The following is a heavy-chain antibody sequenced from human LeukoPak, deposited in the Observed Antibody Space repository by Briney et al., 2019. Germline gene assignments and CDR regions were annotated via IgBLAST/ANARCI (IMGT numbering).Heavy chain of an antibody. CDR1: GFTVSSYA. J-gene: IGHJ4*02. Sequence: GGSLRLSCAAAGFTVSSYAMSWVRQAPGKGLEWVSAISGSGGSTYYADSVKGRFTISRDNSKNTLYLQMNSLRAEDTAVYYCAKVEQQLVFDYWGQGTLVTVSS. D-gene: IGHD6-13*01. V-gene: IGHV3-23*01. CDR3: AKVEQQLVFDY. CDR2: ISGSGGST.